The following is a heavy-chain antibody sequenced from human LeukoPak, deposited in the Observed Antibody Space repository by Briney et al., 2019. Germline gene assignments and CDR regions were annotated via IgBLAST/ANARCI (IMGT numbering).Heavy chain of an antibody. CDR2: IYYSGST. D-gene: IGHD1-26*01. J-gene: IGHJ4*02. CDR1: GGSISSGGYY. CDR3: ARSSAGGSYYFDY. Sequence: PSETLSLTCTVSGGSISSGGYYWSWIRQHPGKGLEWIGYIYYSGSTNYNPSLKSRVTISVDTSKNQFSLKLSSVTAADTAVYYCARSSAGGSYYFDYWGQGTLVTVSS. V-gene: IGHV4-61*08.